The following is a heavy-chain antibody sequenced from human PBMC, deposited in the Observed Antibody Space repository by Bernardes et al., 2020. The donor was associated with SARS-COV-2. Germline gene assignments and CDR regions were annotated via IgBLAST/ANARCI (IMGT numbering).Heavy chain of an antibody. CDR1: GFSLSTSGVD. D-gene: IGHD3-22*01. CDR3: AHMYYYDSSGYYHQRLFDY. J-gene: IGHJ4*02. V-gene: IGHV2-5*02. CDR2: IYWDDDK. Sequence: SGPTLIKPTQTLTLTCTFSGFSLSTSGVDVGWIRQPPGKALEWLALIYWDDDKRYSPSLKSRLTITKDTSKNQVVLTMTNMDPVDTATYYCAHMYYYDSSGYYHQRLFDYWGQGTLVTVSS.